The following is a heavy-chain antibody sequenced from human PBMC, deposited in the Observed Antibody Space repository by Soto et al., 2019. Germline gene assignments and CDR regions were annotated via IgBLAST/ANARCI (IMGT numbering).Heavy chain of an antibody. V-gene: IGHV3-30-3*01. CDR2: ISYDGSNK. J-gene: IGHJ4*02. D-gene: IGHD2-21*02. CDR3: ARDEAYCGGDCYPLFDY. Sequence: PGGSLRLSCAASGFTFSSYAMHWVRQAPGKGLEWVAVISYDGSNKYYADSVKGRFTISRDNSKNTLYLQMNSLRAEDTAVYYCARDEAYCGGDCYPLFDYWGQGTLVTVSS. CDR1: GFTFSSYA.